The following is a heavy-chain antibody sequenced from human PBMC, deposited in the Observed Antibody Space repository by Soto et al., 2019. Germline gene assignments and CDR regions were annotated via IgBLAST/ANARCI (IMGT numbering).Heavy chain of an antibody. CDR3: ARAYYYDSSGYYYRGEFDY. Sequence: PSETLSLTCTVSGGSISSGDYYWSWIRQPPGKGLEWIGYIYYSGSTYYNPSLKNRVNISVDTSKKQFSLKLSSVTAADTAVYYCARAYYYDSSGYYYRGEFDYWGQGTLVTVSS. V-gene: IGHV4-30-4*01. J-gene: IGHJ4*02. D-gene: IGHD3-22*01. CDR1: GGSISSGDYY. CDR2: IYYSGST.